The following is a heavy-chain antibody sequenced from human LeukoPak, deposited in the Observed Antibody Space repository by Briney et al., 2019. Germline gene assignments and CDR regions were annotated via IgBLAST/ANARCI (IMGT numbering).Heavy chain of an antibody. V-gene: IGHV4-34*01. CDR2: INHSGST. D-gene: IGHD3-10*01. Sequence: SETLSLTCAVYGGSFSGYYWSWIRQPPGKGLEWIGEINHSGSTNYNPSLKSRVTISVDTSKNQFSLKLSSVTAADTAVYYCARAPYYYGSGSYYRPRGYYYYYMDVWGKGTTVTISS. J-gene: IGHJ6*03. CDR3: ARAPYYYGSGSYYRPRGYYYYYMDV. CDR1: GGSFSGYY.